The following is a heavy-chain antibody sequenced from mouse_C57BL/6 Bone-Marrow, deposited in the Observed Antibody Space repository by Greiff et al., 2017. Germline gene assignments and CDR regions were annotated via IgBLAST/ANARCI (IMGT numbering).Heavy chain of an antibody. CDR2: ISYDGSN. J-gene: IGHJ4*01. Sequence: EVKLVESGPGLVKPSQSLSLTCSVTGYSITSGYYWNWIRQFPGNKLEWMGYISYDGSNNYNPSLKNRISITRDTSKNQFFLKLNSVTTEDTATYYCALKDYAMDYWGQGTSVTVSS. CDR3: ALKDYAMDY. CDR1: GYSITSGYY. V-gene: IGHV3-6*01.